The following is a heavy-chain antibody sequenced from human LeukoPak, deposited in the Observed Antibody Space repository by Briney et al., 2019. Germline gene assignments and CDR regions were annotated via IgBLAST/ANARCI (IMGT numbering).Heavy chain of an antibody. V-gene: IGHV1-69*01. J-gene: IGHJ6*03. CDR3: ARSKIPNYYYYMDV. CDR2: ISPIFGTA. D-gene: IGHD2-21*01. Sequence: SVKVSCKASGGTFSSYAISWVRQAPGQGLEWMGGISPIFGTANYAQKFQGRVTITADESTSTAYMELSSLTSEDTAVYYCARSKIPNYYYYMDVWGKGTTVTVSS. CDR1: GGTFSSYA.